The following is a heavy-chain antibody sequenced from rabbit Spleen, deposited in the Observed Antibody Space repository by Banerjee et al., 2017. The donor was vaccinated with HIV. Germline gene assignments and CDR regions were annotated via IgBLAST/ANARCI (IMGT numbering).Heavy chain of an antibody. J-gene: IGHJ3*01. Sequence: QEQLVESGGGLVKPEGSLKLSCTASGFSFSNKAVMCWVRQAPGKGLEWIACIDAGSSGSTYYASWAKGRFTISKTSSTTVTLRMTSLTAADTATYFCARDLTGVIGWNFGWWGQGTLVTVS. D-gene: IGHD4-1*01. CDR2: IDAGSSGST. CDR1: GFSFSNKAV. CDR3: ARDLTGVIGWNFGW. V-gene: IGHV1S45*01.